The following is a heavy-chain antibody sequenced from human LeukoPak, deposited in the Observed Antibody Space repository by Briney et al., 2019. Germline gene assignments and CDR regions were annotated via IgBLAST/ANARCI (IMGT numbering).Heavy chain of an antibody. D-gene: IGHD1-1*01. CDR1: GFTFSTYA. CDR3: AKDRWKQYYFDY. J-gene: IGHJ4*02. CDR2: ITGSGSTT. Sequence: PGGSLRLSCAASGFTFSTYAMMWVSQAPGKGLELFSTITGSGSTTNYPDSVNGRFTISRDNSKNTLYLHINSLTAEDTAIYYCAKDRWKQYYFDYWGQGTLVTVPS. V-gene: IGHV3-23*01.